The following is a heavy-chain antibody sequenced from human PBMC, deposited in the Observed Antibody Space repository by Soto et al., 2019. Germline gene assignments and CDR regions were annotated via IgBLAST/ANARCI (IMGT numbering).Heavy chain of an antibody. D-gene: IGHD3-16*01. CDR3: ARHLGALGCSYNRHREYNWFDP. CDR2: IYYSGST. V-gene: IGHV4-39*01. CDR1: GGSISSSSYY. Sequence: SETLSLTCTVSGGSISSSSYYWGWIRQPPGKGLEWIGSIYYSGSTYYNPSLKSRVTISVDTSKNQFSLKLSSVTAADTAVYYCARHLGALGCSYNRHREYNWFDPWGQGTLVTVS. J-gene: IGHJ5*02.